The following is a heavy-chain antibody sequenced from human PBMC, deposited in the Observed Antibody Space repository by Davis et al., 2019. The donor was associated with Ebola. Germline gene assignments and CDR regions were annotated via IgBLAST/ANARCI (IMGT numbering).Heavy chain of an antibody. D-gene: IGHD4-17*01. J-gene: IGHJ4*02. V-gene: IGHV3-48*03. CDR1: GFTFSSYS. CDR3: ARGYGTFDY. CDR2: ISSSGTTI. Sequence: GGSLRLSCAGSGFTFSSYSMSWIRQAPGKGLEWVSYISSSGTTIYYADSVKGRFTISRDNAKNSLYLQMHSLRAEDTALYYCARGYGTFDYWGRGTLVTVSA.